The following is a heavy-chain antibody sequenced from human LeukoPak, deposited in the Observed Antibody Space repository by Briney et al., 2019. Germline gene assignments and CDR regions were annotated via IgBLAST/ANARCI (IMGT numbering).Heavy chain of an antibody. Sequence: PSETLSLTCTVSGGSISSYYWSWIRQPPGKGLEWIGYIYYSGSTNYNPSLKSRVTISVDTSKNQFSLKLSSVTAADTAVYYCARARASRWFEGFDYWGQGTLVTVSS. CDR1: GGSISSYY. D-gene: IGHD6-6*01. CDR3: ARARASRWFEGFDY. V-gene: IGHV4-59*01. CDR2: IYYSGST. J-gene: IGHJ4*02.